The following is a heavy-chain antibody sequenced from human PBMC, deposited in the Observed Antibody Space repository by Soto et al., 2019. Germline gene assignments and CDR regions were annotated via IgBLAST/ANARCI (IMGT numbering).Heavy chain of an antibody. Sequence: GASVKVSCKASGYSFKDHYMHWVRQVPGRGLEWVGIINPSGEHTNYAQQFRGRVAMTRDTSTSTAYMELRSLRSEDTAVYFCAGISCKGGSCYFDWFDPWGQGTLVTVSS. CDR3: AGISCKGGSCYFDWFDP. J-gene: IGHJ5*02. CDR2: INPSGEHT. D-gene: IGHD2-15*01. CDR1: GYSFKDHY. V-gene: IGHV1-46*02.